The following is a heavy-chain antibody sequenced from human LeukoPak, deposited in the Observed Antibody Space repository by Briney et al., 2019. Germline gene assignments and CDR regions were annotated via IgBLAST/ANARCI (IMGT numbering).Heavy chain of an antibody. CDR2: IKQDGSEK. CDR1: GFTFSSYW. J-gene: IGHJ3*02. Sequence: GGSLRLSCAASGFTFSSYWMSWVRQAPGKGLEWVANIKQDGSEKYYVDSVKGRFTIPRDNAKNSLYLQMNSLRAEDTAVYYCARDWYCSGGSCYSNDAFDIWGQGTMVTVSS. D-gene: IGHD2-15*01. V-gene: IGHV3-7*01. CDR3: ARDWYCSGGSCYSNDAFDI.